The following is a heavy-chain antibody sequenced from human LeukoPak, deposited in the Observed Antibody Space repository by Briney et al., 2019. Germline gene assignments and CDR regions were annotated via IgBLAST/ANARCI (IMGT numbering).Heavy chain of an antibody. Sequence: KPSETLSLTCTVSGGSISSSSYYWGWIRQPPGKGLERIGSIYYSGSTYYNPSLKSRVTISVDTSKNQFSLKLSSVTAADTAVYYCARQGCDSSGYYYPWYFDLWGRGTLVTVSS. D-gene: IGHD3-22*01. CDR3: ARQGCDSSGYYYPWYFDL. CDR2: IYYSGST. J-gene: IGHJ2*01. CDR1: GGSISSSSYY. V-gene: IGHV4-39*01.